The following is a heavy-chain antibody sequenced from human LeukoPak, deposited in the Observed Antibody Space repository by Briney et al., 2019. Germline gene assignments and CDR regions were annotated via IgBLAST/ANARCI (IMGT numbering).Heavy chain of an antibody. CDR1: GFSLSTSGMC. J-gene: IGHJ4*02. CDR3: ARIIYDSRGYYSGAYYFDY. D-gene: IGHD3-22*01. CDR2: IDWDDDK. V-gene: IGHV2-70*11. Sequence: SGPTLVNPTQTLTLTCTFSGFSLSTSGMCVSWIRQPPGKALEWLARIDWDDDKYYSTSLKTRLTISKDTSKNQVVLTMTNMDPVDTATYYCARIIYDSRGYYSGAYYFDYWGQGTLVTVSS.